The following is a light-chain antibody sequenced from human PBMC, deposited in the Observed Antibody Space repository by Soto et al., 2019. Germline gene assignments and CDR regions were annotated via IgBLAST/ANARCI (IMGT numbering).Light chain of an antibody. CDR2: EAT. CDR3: CSYAGSHTVV. CDR1: SSDVGSYNL. V-gene: IGLV2-23*01. J-gene: IGLJ3*02. Sequence: QSALTQPASVSGSPGQSITISCTGTSSDVGSYNLVSWYQQHTGKAPKLMIYEATKRPSGVSNRFTGSKSGNTASLAISGLQAEDEADYYCCSYAGSHTVVFGGGTKLTVL.